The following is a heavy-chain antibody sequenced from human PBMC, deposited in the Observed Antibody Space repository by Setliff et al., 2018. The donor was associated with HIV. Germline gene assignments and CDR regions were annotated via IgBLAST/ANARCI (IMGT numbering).Heavy chain of an antibody. CDR3: ARGRCTGGTCSGRYSYLRIDV. J-gene: IGHJ6*03. CDR2: IHHSGRT. CDR1: GGTFSDYS. D-gene: IGHD2-8*02. Sequence: SETLSLTCAVYGGTFSDYSWTWIRRPPGKGLEWIGEIHHSGRTEYNPSLTSRISMSVDSSKNQFSLRMSSVAAADTAAYYCARGRCTGGTCSGRYSYLRIDVWGKGTTVTVSS. V-gene: IGHV4-34*01.